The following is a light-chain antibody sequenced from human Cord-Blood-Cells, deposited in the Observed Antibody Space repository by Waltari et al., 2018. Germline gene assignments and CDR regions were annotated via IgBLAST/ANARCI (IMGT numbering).Light chain of an antibody. CDR2: DAS. CDR1: QDISNY. J-gene: IGKJ2*03. CDR3: QQYDNLLVS. V-gene: IGKV1-33*01. Sequence: LSASVGDRVTITCQASQDISNYLNWYQQKPGKAPKLLIYDASNLETGVPSRFSGSGSGTDFTFTISSLQPEDIATYYCQQYDNLLVSFGQGTKLEIK.